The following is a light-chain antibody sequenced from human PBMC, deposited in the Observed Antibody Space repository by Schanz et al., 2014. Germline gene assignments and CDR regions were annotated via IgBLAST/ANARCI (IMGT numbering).Light chain of an antibody. CDR3: LLYYGGARV. V-gene: IGLV7-46*01. Sequence: QAVVTQEPSLTVSPGGTVTLTCGSSTGAVTSGHFPYWFQQKPGQAPRSLIYDTTNKNSWTPARFSASLLGGKAALTLSGAQPEDEAEYYCLLYYGGARVFGGGTKLTVL. CDR1: TGAVTSGHF. CDR2: DTT. J-gene: IGLJ3*02.